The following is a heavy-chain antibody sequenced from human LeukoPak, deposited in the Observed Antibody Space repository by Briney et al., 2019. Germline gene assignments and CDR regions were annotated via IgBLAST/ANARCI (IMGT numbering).Heavy chain of an antibody. V-gene: IGHV1-2*02. CDR2: INPNSGGT. CDR1: GYTFTGYY. D-gene: IGHD5-24*01. CDR3: ARDSGDGYMPVVY. Sequence: ASVKVFCKASGYTFTGYYMHWVRQAPGQGLEWMGWINPNSGGTNYAQKFQGRVTMTRDTSISTAYMELSRPRSDDTAVYYCARDSGDGYMPVVYWGQGTLVTVSS. J-gene: IGHJ4*02.